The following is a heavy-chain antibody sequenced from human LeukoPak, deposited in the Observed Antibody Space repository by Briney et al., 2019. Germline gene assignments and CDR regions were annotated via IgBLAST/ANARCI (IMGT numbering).Heavy chain of an antibody. D-gene: IGHD3-10*01. CDR2: ISGSGGRT. CDR1: GFTFSSYA. Sequence: GGSLRLSCAAPGFTFSSYAMSWVRQAPGKGLEWDSAISGSGGRTYYADSVKGRFTISRDNSKNTLYLQMNSLRAEDTAVYYCAKSGSDYYGSGRPNWFDPWGQGTLVTVSS. J-gene: IGHJ5*02. CDR3: AKSGSDYYGSGRPNWFDP. V-gene: IGHV3-23*01.